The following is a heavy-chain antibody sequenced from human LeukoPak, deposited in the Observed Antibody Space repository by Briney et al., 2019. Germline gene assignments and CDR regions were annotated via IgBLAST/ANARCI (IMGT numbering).Heavy chain of an antibody. CDR2: IYSGDRT. Sequence: GGSLRLSCAASGFSVRNLYMSWVRQAPGKGLEWVSVIYSGDRTYYTDSVKGRFTISRDNSRNTLNLQMNSLRADDTSVYYCARDRNRSYFDYWGQGTLVTVSS. CDR3: ARDRNRSYFDY. V-gene: IGHV3-66*01. CDR1: GFSVRNLY. J-gene: IGHJ4*02.